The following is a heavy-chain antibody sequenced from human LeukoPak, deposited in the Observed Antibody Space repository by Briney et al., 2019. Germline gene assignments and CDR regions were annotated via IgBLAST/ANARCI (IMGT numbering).Heavy chain of an antibody. D-gene: IGHD5-18*01. Sequence: ASVKVSCKPSGYSFTGYYIHWVRQAPGQGLEWLAWINPNSGGANFAQKFQGRVTLTRDTSITTVYIELNRLTSDDTAVYFCARGSGHSYASLDYWGQGTLVTVS. J-gene: IGHJ4*02. CDR3: ARGSGHSYASLDY. CDR2: INPNSGGA. CDR1: GYSFTGYY. V-gene: IGHV1-2*02.